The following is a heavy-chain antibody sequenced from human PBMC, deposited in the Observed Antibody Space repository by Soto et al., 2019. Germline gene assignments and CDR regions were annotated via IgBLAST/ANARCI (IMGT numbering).Heavy chain of an antibody. D-gene: IGHD3-22*01. CDR3: ARVWYYYDSSGYYFDY. Sequence: HPGGSLRLSCGASGCTFSNRWRRWVRQAPGKGLVWVSRTNSDGSSTSYADSVKGRFTISRDNSKNTLYLQMNSLRAEDTAVYYCARVWYYYDSSGYYFDYWGQGT. V-gene: IGHV3-74*01. CDR1: GCTFSNRW. J-gene: IGHJ4*02. CDR2: TNSDGSST.